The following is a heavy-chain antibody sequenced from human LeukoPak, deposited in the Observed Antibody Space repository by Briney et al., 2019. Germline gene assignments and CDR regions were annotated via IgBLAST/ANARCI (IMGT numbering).Heavy chain of an antibody. D-gene: IGHD2-2*01. Sequence: SETLSLTCTVSGGSISSSSYYWGWIRQPPGKGLEWIGSIYYSGSTYYNPSLKSRVTISVDTSKNQFSLKLSSVTAADTAVYYCARDLNEGYCSSTSCWDAFDIWGQGTMVTVSS. CDR2: IYYSGST. V-gene: IGHV4-39*07. CDR1: GGSISSSSYY. J-gene: IGHJ3*02. CDR3: ARDLNEGYCSSTSCWDAFDI.